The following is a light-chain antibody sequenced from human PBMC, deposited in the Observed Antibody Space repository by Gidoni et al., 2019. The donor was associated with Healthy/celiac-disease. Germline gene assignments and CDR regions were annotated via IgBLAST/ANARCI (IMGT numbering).Light chain of an antibody. CDR2: AAS. V-gene: IGKV1-39*01. CDR1: QSISSY. Sequence: DIQMTQSPSSLSASVGDRVTITCRASQSISSYLNWYQQKPGKAPKLLIYAASSLQSGVPARLSGSGSGTDFTHSISSLQPEDFATYYCQQNYSTPGTFGQGTKVEIK. CDR3: QQNYSTPGT. J-gene: IGKJ1*01.